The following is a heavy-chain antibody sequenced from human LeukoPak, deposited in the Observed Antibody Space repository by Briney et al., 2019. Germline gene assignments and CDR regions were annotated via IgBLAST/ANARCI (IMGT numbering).Heavy chain of an antibody. CDR2: ISAYNGNT. Sequence: ASVKVSCKASGYTFTSYGISWVRQAPGQGLEWMGWISAYNGNTNYAQKLQGRVTMTTDTSTSTAYTELRSLRSDDTAVYYCARAYDYDFWSGYRFDPWGQGTLVTVSS. CDR3: ARAYDYDFWSGYRFDP. CDR1: GYTFTSYG. V-gene: IGHV1-18*01. D-gene: IGHD3-3*01. J-gene: IGHJ5*02.